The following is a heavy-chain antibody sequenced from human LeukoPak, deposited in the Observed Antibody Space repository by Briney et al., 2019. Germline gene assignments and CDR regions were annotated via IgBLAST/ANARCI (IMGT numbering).Heavy chain of an antibody. D-gene: IGHD3-3*01. CDR1: GGSISSYY. J-gene: IGHJ3*02. V-gene: IGHV4-4*07. CDR3: ARAESANFWSGSDAFDI. CDR2: IYTSGST. Sequence: SETLSLTCTVSGGSISSYYWSWIRQPAGKGLEWIGRIYTSGSTNYNPSLKSRVTMSVDTSKNQFSLKLSSVTAADTAVYYCARAESANFWSGSDAFDIWGQGTMVTVSS.